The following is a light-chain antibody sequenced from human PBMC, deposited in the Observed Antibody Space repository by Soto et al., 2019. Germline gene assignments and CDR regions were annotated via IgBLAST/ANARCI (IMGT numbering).Light chain of an antibody. CDR3: QQRSNWPPFT. CDR2: GAS. V-gene: IGKV3-11*01. Sequence: EIVMTQSPATLSVSPGERATLSCRASQSVSGDYRAWYQQKSGPATRLLIYGASNRATGIPARFSGGGSGTDFTITIDILEPEDFAIYYCQQRSNWPPFTFGQGTRLEIK. CDR1: QSVSGD. J-gene: IGKJ5*01.